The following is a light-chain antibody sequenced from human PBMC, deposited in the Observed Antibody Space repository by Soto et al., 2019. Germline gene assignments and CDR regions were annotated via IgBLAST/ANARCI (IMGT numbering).Light chain of an antibody. CDR2: DAS. CDR3: QQFSSYPFT. J-gene: IGKJ4*01. CDR1: QTVSNNY. Sequence: EFVLTQSPGTLSLSPGERATLSCRASQTVSNNYLARYQQKPCQAPRLLIYDASSTAAGIPDRFSGGGSGTDFTLTISRLEPEDFAVYYCQQFSSYPFTFGGGTKVESK. V-gene: IGKV3-20*01.